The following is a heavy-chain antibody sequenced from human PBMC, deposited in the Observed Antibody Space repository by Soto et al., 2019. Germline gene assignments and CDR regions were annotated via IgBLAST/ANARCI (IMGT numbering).Heavy chain of an antibody. CDR1: GFTFNTFS. J-gene: IGHJ4*02. CDR2: IKEDGNEE. Sequence: EVQLVESGGGLGQPGGSLRLSCVASGFTFNTFSMGWVRQAPGKGLEWVANIKEDGNEENYPDSVKGRFTISRDNARNSLSLQMNSLRAEDTAIYYCARAWTYARCWGRGTLVTVSS. V-gene: IGHV3-7*04. D-gene: IGHD1-7*01. CDR3: ARAWTYARC.